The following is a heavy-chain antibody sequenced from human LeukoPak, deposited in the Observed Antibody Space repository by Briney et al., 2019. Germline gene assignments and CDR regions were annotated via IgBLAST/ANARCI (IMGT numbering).Heavy chain of an antibody. J-gene: IGHJ4*02. D-gene: IGHD3-10*01. CDR2: TSSSSSYI. CDR3: ARAPSYGSGSSGY. CDR1: GFTFSSYS. V-gene: IGHV3-21*01. Sequence: GGSLRLSCAASGFTFSSYSMNWVRQAPGKGLEWVSSTSSSSSYIYYADSVKGRFTISRDNAKNSLYLQMNSLRAEDTAVYYCARAPSYGSGSSGYWGQGTLVTVSS.